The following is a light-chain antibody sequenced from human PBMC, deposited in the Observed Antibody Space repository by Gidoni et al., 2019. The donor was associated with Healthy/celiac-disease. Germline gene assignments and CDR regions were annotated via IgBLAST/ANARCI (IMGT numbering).Light chain of an antibody. Sequence: DIKMTQSPSTLSASVGDRVTITCRASQSISSWLAWYQQKQGKAPKLLIYDASSLESGVPSRFSGSGSWTEFTLTISSLQPDDFATYYCQQYNSYSWTFGQXTKVEF. V-gene: IGKV1-5*01. CDR2: DAS. J-gene: IGKJ1*01. CDR3: QQYNSYSWT. CDR1: QSISSW.